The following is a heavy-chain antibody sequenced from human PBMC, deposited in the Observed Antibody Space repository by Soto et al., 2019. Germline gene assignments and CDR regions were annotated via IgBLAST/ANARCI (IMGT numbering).Heavy chain of an antibody. V-gene: IGHV1-24*01. CDR2: LDAEDGET. CDR1: GHSLSDLS. D-gene: IGHD2-2*01. J-gene: IGHJ4*02. CDR3: ATLPRTIERTPAAIWSFDS. Sequence: GASVKVSCKVSGHSLSDLSIHWVRQAPGKGLEWMGGLDAEDGETIYAQKLQGRGTMTEDTSTDTAYMELSSLTSEDTAMYYCATLPRTIERTPAAIWSFDSWGQGTLVTVSS.